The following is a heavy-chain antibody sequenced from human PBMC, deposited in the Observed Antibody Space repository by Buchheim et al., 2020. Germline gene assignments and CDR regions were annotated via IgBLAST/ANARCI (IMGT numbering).Heavy chain of an antibody. V-gene: IGHV3-30*18. CDR3: AKVAGAVAGTYDY. Sequence: QVQLVESGGGVVQPGRSLRLSCAASGFTFSTYGMHWVRQAPGKGPEWVAVISYDGSDKYYADSVKSRFTISRDNSKNTLYLQMNSLRAEDTAVYYCAKVAGAVAGTYDYWGQGTL. CDR2: ISYDGSDK. D-gene: IGHD6-19*01. CDR1: GFTFSTYG. J-gene: IGHJ4*02.